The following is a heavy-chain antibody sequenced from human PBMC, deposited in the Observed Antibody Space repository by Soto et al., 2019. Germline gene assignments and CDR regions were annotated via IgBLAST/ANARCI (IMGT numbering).Heavy chain of an antibody. CDR2: ITPIFGTA. CDR1: GGTFSSYA. CDR3: ASSSTGLSYYYYGMDV. V-gene: IGHV1-69*06. D-gene: IGHD6-6*01. Sequence: VQLVQSGAEVKKPGSSVKVSCKASGGTFSSYAISWVRQAPGQGLEWMGGITPIFGTANYAQKFQGRVTITADKSTSTAYMELSSLRSEDTAVYYCASSSTGLSYYYYGMDVWGQGTTVTVSS. J-gene: IGHJ6*02.